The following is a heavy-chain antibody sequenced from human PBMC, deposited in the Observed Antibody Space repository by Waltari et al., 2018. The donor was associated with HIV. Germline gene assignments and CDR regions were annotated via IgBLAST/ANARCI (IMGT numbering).Heavy chain of an antibody. V-gene: IGHV3-74*01. J-gene: IGHJ4*02. CDR3: ARDLSGYSDY. CDR2: IEEYGGTT. Sequence: EVLLVDSGGGLVQPGGCLRLSCAASGFTFSTYWMHWGRQTPGKGLFWGSRIEEYGGTTNYADAVEGPFTISRDNAKNTLNLQMNNLRAEDTATYYCARDLSGYSDYWGQGTLVTVSS. D-gene: IGHD3-3*01. CDR1: GFTFSTYW.